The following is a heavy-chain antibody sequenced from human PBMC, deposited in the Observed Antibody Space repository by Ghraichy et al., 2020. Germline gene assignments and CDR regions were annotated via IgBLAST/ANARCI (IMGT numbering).Heavy chain of an antibody. Sequence: GGSLRLSCAASGFTFDDYAMHWVRQAPGKGLEWVSGISWNSGSRGYADSVRVYADSVKGRFTISRDNAKNSLYLQMNSLRAEDTALYYCAKGHGGAVWELLNVWGQGTLVTVSS. CDR3: AKGHGGAVWELLNV. J-gene: IGHJ4*02. V-gene: IGHV3-9*01. D-gene: IGHD1-26*01. CDR1: GFTFDDYA. CDR2: ISWNSGSR.